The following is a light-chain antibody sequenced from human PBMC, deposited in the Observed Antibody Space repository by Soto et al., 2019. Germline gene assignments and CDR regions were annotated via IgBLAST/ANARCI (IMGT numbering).Light chain of an antibody. Sequence: QSALTQPASVSGSPGQSITISCTGTSSDVGGYNYVSWYQQHPGQAPKLMIYDVSNRPSGVSNRFSGSKSGNTASLTISGLQAENEADYYCRSYTSSRPVVFGGGPQLTVL. V-gene: IGLV2-14*01. J-gene: IGLJ2*01. CDR3: RSYTSSRPVV. CDR2: DVS. CDR1: SSDVGGYNY.